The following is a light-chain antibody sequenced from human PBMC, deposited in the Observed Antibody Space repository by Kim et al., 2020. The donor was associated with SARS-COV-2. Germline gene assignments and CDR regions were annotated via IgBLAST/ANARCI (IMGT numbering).Light chain of an antibody. J-gene: IGLJ1*01. V-gene: IGLV4-69*01. CDR1: SGHSSYA. CDR3: QTWGTGIPYV. CDR2: LNSDGSH. Sequence: VKLTCTLSSGHSSYAIAWHQQQPEKGPRYLMKLNSDGSHSKGDGIPDRFSGSSSGAERYFTISSLQSVDEADYYCQTWGTGIPYVFGTGTKVTVL.